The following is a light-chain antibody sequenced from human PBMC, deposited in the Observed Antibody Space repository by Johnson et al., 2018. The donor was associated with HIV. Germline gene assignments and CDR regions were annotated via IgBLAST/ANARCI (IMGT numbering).Light chain of an antibody. J-gene: IGLJ1*01. CDR1: SSNIGNKY. CDR3: GTWDSSLSAYV. CDR2: ENI. Sequence: QSVLTQPPSVSAAPGQKVTISCSGSSSNIGNKYVSWYQQFPGTAPKLLIYENIKRPSGIPDRFSASKSGTSATLGITGLQTGDEADDYCGTWDSSLSAYVFGTGTKVTVL. V-gene: IGLV1-51*02.